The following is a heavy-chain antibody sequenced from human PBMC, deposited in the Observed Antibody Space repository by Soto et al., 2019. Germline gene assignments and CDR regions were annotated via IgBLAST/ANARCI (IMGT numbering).Heavy chain of an antibody. CDR3: AKAAPFHGSGSYFPFDP. CDR1: GGTFSSYA. D-gene: IGHD3-10*01. J-gene: IGHJ5*02. Sequence: SVKVSCKASGGTFSSYAISWVRQAPGQGLEWMGGIIPIFGTANYAQKFQGRVTITADESTSTAYMELSSLRSEDTAVYYCAKAAPFHGSGSYFPFDPWGQGTLVTVSS. CDR2: IIPIFGTA. V-gene: IGHV1-69*13.